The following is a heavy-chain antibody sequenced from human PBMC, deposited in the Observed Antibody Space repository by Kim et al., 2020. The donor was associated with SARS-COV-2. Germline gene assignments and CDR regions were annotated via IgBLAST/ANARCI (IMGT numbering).Heavy chain of an antibody. Sequence: SVKVSCKASGGTFSSYAISWVRQAPGQGLEWMGRIIPILGIANYAQKFQGRVTITADKSTSTAYMELSSLRSEDTAVYYCAREALIVVVPAAIFDYWGQ. J-gene: IGHJ4*02. CDR3: AREALIVVVPAAIFDY. CDR1: GGTFSSYA. V-gene: IGHV1-69*04. D-gene: IGHD2-2*02. CDR2: IIPILGIA.